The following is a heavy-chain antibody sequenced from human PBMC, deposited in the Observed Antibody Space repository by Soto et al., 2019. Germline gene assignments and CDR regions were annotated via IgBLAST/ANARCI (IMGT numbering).Heavy chain of an antibody. V-gene: IGHV3-64*01. Sequence: WGSLRLSCAASGFTVSSYAMHWVRQAPGKGLEYVSAISSNGGSTYYANSVKGRFTISRDNSKNTLYLQMGSLRAEDMAVYYCARDMGMNAFDIWGQGTMVTVSS. CDR3: ARDMGMNAFDI. D-gene: IGHD6-13*01. CDR1: GFTVSSYA. J-gene: IGHJ3*02. CDR2: ISSNGGST.